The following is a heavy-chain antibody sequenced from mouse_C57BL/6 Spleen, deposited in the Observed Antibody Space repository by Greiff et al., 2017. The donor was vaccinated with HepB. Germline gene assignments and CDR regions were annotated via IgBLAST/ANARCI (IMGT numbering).Heavy chain of an antibody. J-gene: IGHJ4*01. CDR1: GFTFNTYA. V-gene: IGHV10-3*01. D-gene: IGHD2-3*01. CDR2: IRSKSSNYAT. Sequence: EVMLVESGGGLVQPKGSLKLSCAASGFTFNTYAMHWVRQAPGKGLEWVARIRSKSSNYATYYADSVKDRFTISRDDSQSMLYLQMNNLKTEDTAMYYCVRDFLYDGYYRAMDYWGQGTSVTVSS. CDR3: VRDFLYDGYYRAMDY.